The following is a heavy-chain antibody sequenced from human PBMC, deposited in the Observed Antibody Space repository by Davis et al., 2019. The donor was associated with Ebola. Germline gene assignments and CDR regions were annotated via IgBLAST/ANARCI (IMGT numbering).Heavy chain of an antibody. CDR3: ARNGESSGYDFWFDP. V-gene: IGHV4-39*07. D-gene: IGHD5-12*01. Sequence: SETLSLTCAVSGGSISSNNYYWGWIRQPPGKGLEWIGLIYKTGSTNYNPSLKSRVTMSVDTSKNQFSLRLSSVTAADTAVYYCARNGESSGYDFWFDPWGQGTLVTVSS. CDR1: GGSISSNNYY. CDR2: IYKTGST. J-gene: IGHJ5*02.